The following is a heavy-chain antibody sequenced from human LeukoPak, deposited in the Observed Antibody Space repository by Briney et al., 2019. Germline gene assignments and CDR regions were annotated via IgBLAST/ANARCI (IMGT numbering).Heavy chain of an antibody. CDR3: ARAQYYYGSGSYAFDI. CDR1: GGSVRSYY. Sequence: SETLSLTCTVSGGSVRSYYWTWLRQSAGKGLEWIGRIYHDGKSDSSLSLKSRVLMSIDTPKNQFSLNLHFVTAADTAVYYCARAQYYYGSGSYAFDIWGQGTMVTVSS. D-gene: IGHD3-10*01. V-gene: IGHV4-4*07. CDR2: IYHDGKS. J-gene: IGHJ3*02.